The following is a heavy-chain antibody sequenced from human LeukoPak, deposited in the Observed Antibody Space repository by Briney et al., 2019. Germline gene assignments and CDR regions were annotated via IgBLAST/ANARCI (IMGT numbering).Heavy chain of an antibody. D-gene: IGHD3-9*01. V-gene: IGHV3-23*01. Sequence: GGSLRLSCAASGFTFSSYAMSWVRQAPGKGLEWVSAISGSGGSTYYADSVKGRFTISRDNSKNTLYLQMNSLRAEDTAVYYCARDARYYDILTGYYSEVGYFDYWGQGTLVTVSS. CDR3: ARDARYYDILTGYYSEVGYFDY. J-gene: IGHJ4*02. CDR1: GFTFSSYA. CDR2: ISGSGGST.